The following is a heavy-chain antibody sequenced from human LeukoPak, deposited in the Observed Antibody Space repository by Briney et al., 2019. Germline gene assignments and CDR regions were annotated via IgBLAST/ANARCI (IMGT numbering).Heavy chain of an antibody. D-gene: IGHD6-6*01. V-gene: IGHV4-59*01. CDR3: ARRTDSGSWYFDL. J-gene: IGHJ2*01. Sequence: SETLSLTCTVSGGSISSYYWSWIRQPPGKGLEWIGYINYSGSTKYNPSLKSRVTISVETSKNQFSLKLSSVTAADTAVYYCARRTDSGSWYFDLWGRGTLVTVSS. CDR2: INYSGST. CDR1: GGSISSYY.